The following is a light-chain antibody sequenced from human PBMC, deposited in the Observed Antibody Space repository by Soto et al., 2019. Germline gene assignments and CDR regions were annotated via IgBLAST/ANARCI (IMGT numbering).Light chain of an antibody. V-gene: IGKV3-11*01. Sequence: EIVLTQSPATLSFAAGETATLSFRASQSVSGYIGWYQQKPGQAPRLLIYADSNRATGIPARFSGSGSGTDFTLTISSLEPEDFSVYYCQQRYNWPITFGQGTRLEIK. CDR2: ADS. J-gene: IGKJ5*01. CDR3: QQRYNWPIT. CDR1: QSVSGY.